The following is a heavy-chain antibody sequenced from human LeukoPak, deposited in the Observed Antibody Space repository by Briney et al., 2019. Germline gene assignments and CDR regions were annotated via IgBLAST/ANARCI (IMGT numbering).Heavy chain of an antibody. Sequence: GESLKISFKGSGYSFTSYWIGWVRQMPGKGLEWMGIIYPGDSDTRYSPSFQGQVTISADKSISTAYLQWSSLKASDTAMYYCARQRMDSSGWYYFDYWGQGTLVTVSS. CDR3: ARQRMDSSGWYYFDY. V-gene: IGHV5-51*01. J-gene: IGHJ4*02. D-gene: IGHD6-19*01. CDR2: IYPGDSDT. CDR1: GYSFTSYW.